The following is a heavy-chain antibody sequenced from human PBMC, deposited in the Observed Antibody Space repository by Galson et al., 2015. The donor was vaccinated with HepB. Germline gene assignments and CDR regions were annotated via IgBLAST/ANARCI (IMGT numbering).Heavy chain of an antibody. V-gene: IGHV3-23*01. D-gene: IGHD3-3*01. CDR3: AGGLEYYYMDV. CDR1: GFTFGTYT. Sequence: SLRLSCAVSGFTFGTYTMTWVRQAPGKGLEWVSGISGGGGSTYYADSVKGRFTISRDNSKNTLYLQMNSLRAEDTAVYYCAGGLEYYYMDVWGKGTTVTVSS. CDR2: ISGGGGST. J-gene: IGHJ6*03.